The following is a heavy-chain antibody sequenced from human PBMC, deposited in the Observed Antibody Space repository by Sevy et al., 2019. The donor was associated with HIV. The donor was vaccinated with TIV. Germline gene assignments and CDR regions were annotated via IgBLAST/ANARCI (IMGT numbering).Heavy chain of an antibody. J-gene: IGHJ6*02. CDR3: ATLDFWSDHPFYGTDV. D-gene: IGHD3-3*01. CDR1: GYTLSELP. CDR2: FDPEDGET. Sequence: ASVKVSCKVSGYTLSELPMHWVRQAPGKGLEWLGGFDPEDGETIYAQKFQGRVTMTVDTSTETAYMELSRLGSEDTAVYYCATLDFWSDHPFYGTDVWGQGTTVTVSS. V-gene: IGHV1-24*01.